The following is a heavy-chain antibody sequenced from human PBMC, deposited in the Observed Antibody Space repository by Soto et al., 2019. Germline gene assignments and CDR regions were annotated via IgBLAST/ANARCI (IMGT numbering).Heavy chain of an antibody. CDR3: VRMRPSAAGKDLGHYHYGMNV. V-gene: IGHV2-70*01. Sequence: SGHTLVNPTHTLTLTCTFSGFSLSTSGMCVSWIRQPPGKALEWLALIDWDYDKYYSTSLKTRLTISKDTFKNQVVLTMTNMDPVDTATYYCVRMRPSAAGKDLGHYHYGMNVWGQGTTVTVSS. J-gene: IGHJ6*02. CDR2: IDWDYDK. D-gene: IGHD6-13*01. CDR1: GFSLSTSGMC.